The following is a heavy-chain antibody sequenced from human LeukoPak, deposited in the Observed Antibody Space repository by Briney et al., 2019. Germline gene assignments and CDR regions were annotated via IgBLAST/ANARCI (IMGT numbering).Heavy chain of an antibody. J-gene: IGHJ4*02. D-gene: IGHD5-24*01. V-gene: IGHV1-69*05. CDR3: ARSPGGDGYNFDY. Sequence: SVKVSCXASGGTFSSYAISWVRQAPGQGLEWMGGIIPIFGTANYAQKFQGRVTITTDESTSTAYMELSSLRSEDTAVYYCARSPGGDGYNFDYWGQGTLVTVSS. CDR1: GGTFSSYA. CDR2: IIPIFGTA.